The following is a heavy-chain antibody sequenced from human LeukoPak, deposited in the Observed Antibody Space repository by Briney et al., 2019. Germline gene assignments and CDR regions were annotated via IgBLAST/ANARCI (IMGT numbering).Heavy chain of an antibody. CDR2: IKLDGSEK. V-gene: IGHV3-7*03. J-gene: IGHJ4*02. D-gene: IGHD3/OR15-3a*01. CDR3: ARDQYDTWSRMGNFDS. CDR1: GFSFGKYW. Sequence: QTGGSLRLSCVASGFSFGKYWMSWVRQAPGKGLEWVANIKLDGSEKNYVDSVKGRFTISRDNTKNSLYLQMNSLRAEDTAVFYCARDQYDTWSRMGNFDSWGQGTLVTVSS.